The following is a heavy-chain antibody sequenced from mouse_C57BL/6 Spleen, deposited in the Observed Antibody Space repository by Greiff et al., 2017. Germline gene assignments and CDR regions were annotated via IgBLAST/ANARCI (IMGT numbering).Heavy chain of an antibody. D-gene: IGHD4-1*01. V-gene: IGHV5-9-1*02. Sequence: EVKVVESGEGLVKPGGSLKLSCAASGFTFSSYAMSWFRQTPEKRLEWVAYISSGGDYIYYADTVKGRFTISRDNARNTLYLQMSSLKSEDTAMYYWTRETGTGGFAYWGQGTLVTVSA. CDR3: TRETGTGGFAY. J-gene: IGHJ3*01. CDR2: ISSGGDYI. CDR1: GFTFSSYA.